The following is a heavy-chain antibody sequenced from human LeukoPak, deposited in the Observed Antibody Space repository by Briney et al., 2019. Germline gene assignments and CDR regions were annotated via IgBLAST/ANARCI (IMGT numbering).Heavy chain of an antibody. CDR1: GYTFTSYG. J-gene: IGHJ3*02. Sequence: GESLKISCKASGYTFTSYGISWVRQAPGQGLEWMGWISAYNGNTNYAQKLQGRVTMTTDTSTSTAYMELRSLRSDDTAVYYCARVWIQLWSGDAFDIWGQGTMVTVSS. D-gene: IGHD5-18*01. V-gene: IGHV1-18*01. CDR2: ISAYNGNT. CDR3: ARVWIQLWSGDAFDI.